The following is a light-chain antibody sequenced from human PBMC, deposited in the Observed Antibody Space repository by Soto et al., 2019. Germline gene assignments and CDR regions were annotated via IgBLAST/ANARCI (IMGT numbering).Light chain of an antibody. CDR1: SSNIGSKS. CDR3: GAWDNSLSAYV. J-gene: IGLJ1*01. V-gene: IGLV1-51*02. CDR2: ESD. Sequence: QSALTQPPSVSAAPGQKVTISCSGSSSNIGSKSVSWYQQLPGTAPRVLICESDKRPSGIPDRFSGSKSGTSATLGITGLQTGDEADYYCGAWDNSLSAYVFGTGTKLTVL.